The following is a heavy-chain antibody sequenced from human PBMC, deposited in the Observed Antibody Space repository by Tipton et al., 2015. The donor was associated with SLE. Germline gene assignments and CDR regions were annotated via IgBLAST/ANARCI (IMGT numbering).Heavy chain of an antibody. Sequence: TLSLTCAVYGGSFSGYYWSWIRQPPGMGLEWIGEINHSGSTNYNPSLKSRVTISVDTSKNQFSLKLSSVTAADTAVYYCSNLNYYDNSGLIWGQGTMVTVSS. V-gene: IGHV4-34*01. J-gene: IGHJ3*02. CDR1: GGSFSGYY. D-gene: IGHD3-22*01. CDR2: INHSGST. CDR3: SNLNYYDNSGLI.